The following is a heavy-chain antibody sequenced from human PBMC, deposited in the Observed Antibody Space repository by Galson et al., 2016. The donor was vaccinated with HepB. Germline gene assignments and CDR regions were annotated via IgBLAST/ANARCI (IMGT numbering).Heavy chain of an antibody. CDR1: GYSFINYG. D-gene: IGHD6-19*01. CDR2: ISADTGKT. V-gene: IGHV1-18*01. J-gene: IGHJ4*02. Sequence: SVKVSCKASGYSFINYGISWVRQAPGQGLEWMGWISADTGKTIYKHKLQGRISMTTDTSTSTAYMELRSLRDDDTAIYYCARDRKIGVAGMAAVNFWGQGTLVIVSS. CDR3: ARDRKIGVAGMAAVNF.